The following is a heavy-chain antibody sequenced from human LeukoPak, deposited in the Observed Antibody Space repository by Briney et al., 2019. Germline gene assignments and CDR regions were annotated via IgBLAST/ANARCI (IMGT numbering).Heavy chain of an antibody. Sequence: ASVKVSCKASGYTFTSYGISWVRQAPGQGLEWMGWISANSGYTKYTQKLQGRVSMTTDTSTRTAYMELRSLRSDGTAMYYCARDRPGFGTIESPEYWGQGTLVTVSS. CDR3: ARDRPGFGTIESPEY. V-gene: IGHV1-18*01. CDR1: GYTFTSYG. CDR2: ISANSGYT. D-gene: IGHD1-1*01. J-gene: IGHJ4*02.